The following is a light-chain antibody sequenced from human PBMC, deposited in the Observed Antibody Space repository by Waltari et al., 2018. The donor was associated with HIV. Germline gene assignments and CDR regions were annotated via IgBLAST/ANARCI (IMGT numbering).Light chain of an antibody. J-gene: IGKJ1*01. V-gene: IGKV1-39*01. CDR3: QQSYSTLQT. CDR2: AAS. CDR1: QSISSY. Sequence: DIQMTQSPSSLSAFVGDRVTITCRASQSISSYLNWYQQKPGKAPKLLIYAASSLQSGVPSRFSGSGSGTDFTLTISNLQPEDFATYYCQQSYSTLQTFGQGTKVEIK.